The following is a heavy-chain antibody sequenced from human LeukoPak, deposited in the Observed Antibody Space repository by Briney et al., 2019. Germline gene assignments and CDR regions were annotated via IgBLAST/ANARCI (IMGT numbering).Heavy chain of an antibody. J-gene: IGHJ6*02. Sequence: GGSLRLSCAASGFTFSSYGMHWVRQAPGKGLEWVAVIWYDGSNKYYADSVKGRFTISRDNSKNTPYLQMNSLRAEDTAVYYCAREWRYLDRGFGMDVWGQGTTVTVSS. CDR3: AREWRYLDRGFGMDV. CDR1: GFTFSSYG. CDR2: IWYDGSNK. D-gene: IGHD2-2*03. V-gene: IGHV3-33*01.